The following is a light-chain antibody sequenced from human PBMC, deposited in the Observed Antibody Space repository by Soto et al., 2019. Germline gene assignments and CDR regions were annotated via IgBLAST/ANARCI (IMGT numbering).Light chain of an antibody. J-gene: IGKJ5*01. V-gene: IGKV3-20*01. CDR3: QLYGISPH. Sequence: ESVLTQSPGTLSLSPGERATLSCRASQSLTRNYLAWYQQNPGQAPRVLIYGASSRATGIPDRCSGSGSATDFTLTISRLEPEDFAVYYCQLYGISPHFGQGTRLEIK. CDR1: QSLTRNY. CDR2: GAS.